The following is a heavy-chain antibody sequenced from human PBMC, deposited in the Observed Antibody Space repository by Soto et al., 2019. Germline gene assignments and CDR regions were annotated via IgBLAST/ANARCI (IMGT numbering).Heavy chain of an antibody. V-gene: IGHV1-69*02. CDR1: GGTFSSYT. J-gene: IGHJ5*02. CDR3: ASMDCSGGSCYSDWFDP. D-gene: IGHD2-15*01. Sequence: QVQLVQSGAEVKKPGSSVKVSCKASGGTFSSYTISWVRQAPGQGLEWMGRIIPILGIANYAQKFQGRVTITADKSTSTAYMELSSLRSEDTAVYYCASMDCSGGSCYSDWFDPWGQGTLVTVSS. CDR2: IIPILGIA.